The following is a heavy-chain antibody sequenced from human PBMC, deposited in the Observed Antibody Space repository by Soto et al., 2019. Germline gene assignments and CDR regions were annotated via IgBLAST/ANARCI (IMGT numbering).Heavy chain of an antibody. J-gene: IGHJ4*02. V-gene: IGHV3-23*01. CDR1: GFPFSSYA. D-gene: IGHD3-16*01. CDR2: ISGSGGST. Sequence: GGSLRLSCAASGFPFSSYAMSWVRQAPGKGLEWVSAISGSGGSTYYADSVKGRFTISRDSSKNTLYLQVNSLRAEDTAVYYCAKGSYDYIWGSSNFDYWGQGTLVTVSS. CDR3: AKGSYDYIWGSSNFDY.